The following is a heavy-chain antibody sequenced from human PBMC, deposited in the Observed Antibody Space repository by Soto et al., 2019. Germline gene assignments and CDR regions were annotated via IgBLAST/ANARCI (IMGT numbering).Heavy chain of an antibody. D-gene: IGHD4-17*01. J-gene: IGHJ4*02. V-gene: IGHV1-69*12. CDR1: GGTFSSYA. Sequence: QVQLVQSGAEVKKPGSSVKVSCKASGGTFSSYAISWVRQAPGQGLEWMGGIIPIFGTANYAQKFQGRVTITADESTSTAYMERSSLRSEDTAVYYCARDRTEDGDSGDYFDYWGQGTLVTVSS. CDR2: IIPIFGTA. CDR3: ARDRTEDGDSGDYFDY.